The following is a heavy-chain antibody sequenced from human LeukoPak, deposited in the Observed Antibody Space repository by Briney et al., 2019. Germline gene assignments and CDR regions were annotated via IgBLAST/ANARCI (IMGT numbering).Heavy chain of an antibody. CDR2: GYDSGST. D-gene: IGHD4-11*01. CDR1: GGSISSYY. J-gene: IGHJ5*02. Sequence: PSETLSLTFTVSGGSISSYYWSWIRQSPGRGLEWIGYGYDSGSTNYNPSLKSRVTISIDTSNNQFSLKLSSVTAADTAVYYCARVKAYSNSGGFDPWGQGTLVTVSS. CDR3: ARVKAYSNSGGFDP. V-gene: IGHV4-59*01.